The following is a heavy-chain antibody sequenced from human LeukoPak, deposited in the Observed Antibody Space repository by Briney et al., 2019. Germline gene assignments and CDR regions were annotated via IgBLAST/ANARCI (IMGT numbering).Heavy chain of an antibody. Sequence: PGGSLRLSCAASGFTVSSNYMSWVRQAPGKGLEWVSVIYSGGSTYYADSVKGRFTISRDNSKNTLYLQMNSLRAEDTAVYYCARHGAGMVRGYYYYYMDVWGKGTTVTISS. D-gene: IGHD3-10*01. V-gene: IGHV3-66*04. CDR1: GFTVSSNY. CDR3: ARHGAGMVRGYYYYYMDV. J-gene: IGHJ6*03. CDR2: IYSGGST.